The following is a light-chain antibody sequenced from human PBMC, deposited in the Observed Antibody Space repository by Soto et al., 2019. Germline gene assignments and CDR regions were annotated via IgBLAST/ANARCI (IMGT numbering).Light chain of an antibody. V-gene: IGLV2-11*01. CDR3: CSCHCCSYEGTNSFLV. CDR2: DVS. CDR1: SSDVGGYNY. J-gene: IGLJ2*01. Sequence: QSALTQPRSVSGSPGQSVTISCTGTSSDVGGYNYVSWYQQHPGKAPKVIIYDVSKRPSGVPDRFSGSKSGNTASLTISGRQADDEAYYHCCSCHCCSYEGTNSFLVFGGGTKVTVI.